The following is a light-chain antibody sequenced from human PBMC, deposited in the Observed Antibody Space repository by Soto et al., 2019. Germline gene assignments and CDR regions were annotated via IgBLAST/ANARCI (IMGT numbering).Light chain of an antibody. Sequence: QSVLTQPASVSGSPGQSITISCTGTSSDLAIYNYVSWYQQQPGKAPKLMIYQVTNRPSGVSNRFSGSKSGNTASLTISGLQAEDEADYYCNSYTSSTTLVFGGGTKVTVL. CDR3: NSYTSSTTLV. V-gene: IGLV2-14*01. CDR1: SSDLAIYNY. J-gene: IGLJ3*02. CDR2: QVT.